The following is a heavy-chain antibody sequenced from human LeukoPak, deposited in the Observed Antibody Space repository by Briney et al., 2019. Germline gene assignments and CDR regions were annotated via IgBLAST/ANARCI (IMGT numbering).Heavy chain of an antibody. V-gene: IGHV3-74*01. J-gene: IGHJ3*01. CDR3: GRGGDGIDF. CDR1: GFTFRNYL. D-gene: IGHD5-24*01. CDR2: INQDESKA. Sequence: GGSLRLSCAVSGFTFRNYLMHWDRQAPGQGLVWVSRINQDESKAYADSVRGRFTVSRGNAKNVLYLHLSGLRAEDTAVYFCGRGGDGIDFWGQGTTVIVSS.